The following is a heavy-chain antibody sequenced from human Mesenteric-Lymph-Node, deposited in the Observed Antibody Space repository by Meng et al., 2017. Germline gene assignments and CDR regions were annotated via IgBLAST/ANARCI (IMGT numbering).Heavy chain of an antibody. CDR2: ISYDGSNK. V-gene: IGHV3-30*04. CDR1: GFTFSSYA. D-gene: IGHD3-10*01. J-gene: IGHJ6*02. Sequence: GESLKISCAASGFTFSSYAMHWVRQAPGKGLEWVAVISYDGSNKYYADSVKGRFTISRDNSKNTLYLQMNSLRAEDTAVYYCARDPYYYGSGYYDDYYGMDVWGQGTTVTVSS. CDR3: ARDPYYYGSGYYDDYYGMDV.